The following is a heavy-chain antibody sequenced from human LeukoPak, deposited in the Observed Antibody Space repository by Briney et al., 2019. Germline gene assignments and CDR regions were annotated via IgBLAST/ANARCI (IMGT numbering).Heavy chain of an antibody. J-gene: IGHJ4*02. CDR3: ASSPGFNYYGSGS. CDR2: INHSGST. Sequence: SETLPLTCAVYGGSFSGYYWSWIRQPPGKGLEWIGEINHSGSTNYNPSLKSRVTISVDTSKNQFSLKLSSVTAADTAVYYCASSPGFNYYGSGSWGQGTLVTVSS. CDR1: GGSFSGYY. D-gene: IGHD3-10*01. V-gene: IGHV4-34*01.